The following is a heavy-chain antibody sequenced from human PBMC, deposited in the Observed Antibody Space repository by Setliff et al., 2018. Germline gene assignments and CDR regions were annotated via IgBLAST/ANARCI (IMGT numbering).Heavy chain of an antibody. D-gene: IGHD3-3*01. CDR2: SSSTGRYT. Sequence: GGSLRLSCAASGFTLSAYSMNWVRQAPGKGLEWVSSSSSTGRYTFYADSVKGRFTISRDNAKNSLYLQMNSLSAEDTALYYCARHLPRGVQIFGVAPRFGYWGQGTLVTVSS. CDR3: ARHLPRGVQIFGVAPRFGY. V-gene: IGHV3-21*04. J-gene: IGHJ4*02. CDR1: GFTLSAYS.